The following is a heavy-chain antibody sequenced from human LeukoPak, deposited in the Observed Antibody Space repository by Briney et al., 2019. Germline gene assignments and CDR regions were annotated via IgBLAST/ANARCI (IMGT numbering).Heavy chain of an antibody. CDR3: ARHDCSSTSCYLVTGTTFNY. D-gene: IGHD2-2*01. CDR2: IYYSWST. V-gene: IGHV4-39*01. Sequence: SETLSLTCTVSGGSISSSSYYWGWIRQPPGKGLEWIGSIYYSWSTYYNPSLKSRVTISVDTSKNQFSLKLSSVTAADTAVYYCARHDCSSTSCYLVTGTTFNYWGQGTLVTVSS. J-gene: IGHJ4*02. CDR1: GGSISSSSYY.